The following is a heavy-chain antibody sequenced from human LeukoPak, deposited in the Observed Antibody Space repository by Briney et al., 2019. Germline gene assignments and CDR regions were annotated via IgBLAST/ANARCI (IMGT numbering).Heavy chain of an antibody. Sequence: SETLSLTCTVSGGSVSSGSYYWSWIRQPPGKGLEWIGYIYYSGGTNYNPSLKSRVTISVDTSKNQFSLKLSSVTAADTAVYYCASGVVVAATASFDPWGQGTLVTVSS. J-gene: IGHJ5*02. CDR1: GGSVSSGSYY. CDR2: IYYSGGT. V-gene: IGHV4-61*01. CDR3: ASGVVVAATASFDP. D-gene: IGHD2-15*01.